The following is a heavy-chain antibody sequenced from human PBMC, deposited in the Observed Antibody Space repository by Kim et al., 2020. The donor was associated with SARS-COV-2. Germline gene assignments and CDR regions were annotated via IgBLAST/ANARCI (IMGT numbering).Heavy chain of an antibody. D-gene: IGHD3-16*01. CDR2: IWYDGSNK. Sequence: GGSLRLSCAAFGFTFSSYGMHWVRQAPGKGPEWVAVIWYDGSNKYYPDSVKGRFTISRDNSKNTLYLQMNSLRAEDTAVYYCAKIFAVSYTYYYGMDVWGQGTTVTVSS. V-gene: IGHV3-33*06. CDR3: AKIFAVSYTYYYGMDV. J-gene: IGHJ6*02. CDR1: GFTFSSYG.